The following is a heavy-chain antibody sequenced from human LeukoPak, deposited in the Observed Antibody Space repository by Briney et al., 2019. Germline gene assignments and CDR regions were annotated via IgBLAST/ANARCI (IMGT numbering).Heavy chain of an antibody. V-gene: IGHV4-34*01. CDR2: VKHDGDT. CDR3: ARGPVALPNDRLSLFFDF. CDR1: GASFNTYY. J-gene: IGHJ5*01. D-gene: IGHD2-8*01. Sequence: SETLSLTCAVYGASFNTYYWTWIRQSPDKGLEWIGEVKHDGDTNDNPSLRSRVVMSVDASKNQFSLKMTSVTAADTAIYFCARGPVALPNDRLSLFFDFWGQGTLVTVSS.